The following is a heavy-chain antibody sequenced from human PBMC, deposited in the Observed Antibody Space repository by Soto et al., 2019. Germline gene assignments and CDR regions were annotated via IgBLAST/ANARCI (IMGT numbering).Heavy chain of an antibody. CDR2: IGAYNGDT. V-gene: IGHV1-18*01. CDR3: ARDQYRPRQVAPDY. Sequence: QVQLVQSGAEVRKPGASVKVSCKASGYTFDNYGISWVRQAPGQGLEWMGWIGAYNGDTNYAMNIEATVTMTTDACTSTACMELRSLSSDDTAVYYCARDQYRPRQVAPDYWGQGTQVTVSS. J-gene: IGHJ4*02. CDR1: GYTFDNYG. D-gene: IGHD2-2*01.